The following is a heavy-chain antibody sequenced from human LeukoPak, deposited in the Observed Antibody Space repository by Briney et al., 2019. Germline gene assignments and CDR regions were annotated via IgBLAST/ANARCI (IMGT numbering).Heavy chain of an antibody. CDR2: INPSGGST. V-gene: IGHV1-46*01. CDR1: GYTFTSYY. J-gene: IGHJ6*03. D-gene: IGHD2-15*01. CDR3: SAVAVDYYYYYMDV. Sequence: ASVKVSCKASGYTFTSYYMHWVRQAPGQGLEGMGIINPSGGSTSYAQKFQGRVTMTRDTSTSTVYMELSSLRSEDTAVYYCSAVAVDYYYYYMDVWGKGTTVTVSS.